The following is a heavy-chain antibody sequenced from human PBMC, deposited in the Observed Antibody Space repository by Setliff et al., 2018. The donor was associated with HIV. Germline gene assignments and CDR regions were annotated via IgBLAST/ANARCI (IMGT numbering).Heavy chain of an antibody. CDR2: IIPMYGET. Sequence: GASVKVSCKASRGTFNTFDINWVRQAPGQGLEWMGGIIPMYGETNSAQKFQGRLTITADNSTTTVYMELSSLRSADTAVYYCASLRDYYDTSAYYTDARHWGQGTLVTVSS. D-gene: IGHD3-22*01. V-gene: IGHV1-69*06. CDR1: RGTFNTFD. CDR3: ASLRDYYDTSAYYTDARH. J-gene: IGHJ4*02.